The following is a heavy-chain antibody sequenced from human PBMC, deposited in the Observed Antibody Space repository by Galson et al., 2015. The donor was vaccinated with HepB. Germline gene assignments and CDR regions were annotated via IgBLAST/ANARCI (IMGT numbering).Heavy chain of an antibody. CDR2: INSDGSST. CDR1: GFTFSSYW. D-gene: IGHD3-22*01. CDR3: AKITMIQRGAFDI. V-gene: IGHV3-74*01. J-gene: IGHJ3*02. Sequence: SLRLSCAASGFTFSSYWMHWVRQAPGKGLVWVSRINSDGSSTSYADSVKGRFTISRDNAKNTLYLQMNSLRAEDTAVYYCAKITMIQRGAFDIWGQGTMVTVSS.